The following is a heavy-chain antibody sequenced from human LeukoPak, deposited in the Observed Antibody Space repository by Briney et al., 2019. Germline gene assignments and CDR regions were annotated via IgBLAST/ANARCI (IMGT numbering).Heavy chain of an antibody. CDR3: ARDLVSYSSSPLH. J-gene: IGHJ4*02. D-gene: IGHD6-6*01. Sequence: TGGSLRLSCAASGFTFSSYGMHWVRQAPGKGLEWVAVTSSDGRSKHYADSVKGRFTISTDSSKTTLYLQMNSLTPEDTAVYYCARDLVSYSSSPLHWGQGTLVTVSS. CDR2: TSSDGRSK. CDR1: GFTFSSYG. V-gene: IGHV3-30*19.